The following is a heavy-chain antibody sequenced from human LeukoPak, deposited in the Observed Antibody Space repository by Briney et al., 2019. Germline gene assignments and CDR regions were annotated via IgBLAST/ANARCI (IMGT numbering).Heavy chain of an antibody. CDR3: AKGRRVVPAAHDDAFDI. CDR2: ISGSGGST. J-gene: IGHJ3*02. Sequence: GGSLRLSCAASGFTFSSYAMSWVRQAPGKGLEWVSAISGSGGSTYYADSVKGRFTISRDNSKNTLYLQMNSLRAEDTAVYYCAKGRRVVPAAHDDAFDIWSQGTMVTVSS. D-gene: IGHD2-2*01. CDR1: GFTFSSYA. V-gene: IGHV3-23*01.